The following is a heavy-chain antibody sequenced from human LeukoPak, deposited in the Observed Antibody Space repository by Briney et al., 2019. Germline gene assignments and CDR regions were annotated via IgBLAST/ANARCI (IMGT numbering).Heavy chain of an antibody. Sequence: GGSLRLSCAASGFTFSTYSMNWVPQAPGKGLEWVSSISSSSTYIYYADSVKGRFTISRDNAKNSLYLQMNSLRAEDTAVYYCGTWTTVASYFDYWGQGTLVTVSS. CDR3: GTWTTVASYFDY. J-gene: IGHJ4*02. V-gene: IGHV3-21*06. D-gene: IGHD4-17*01. CDR1: GFTFSTYS. CDR2: ISSSSTYI.